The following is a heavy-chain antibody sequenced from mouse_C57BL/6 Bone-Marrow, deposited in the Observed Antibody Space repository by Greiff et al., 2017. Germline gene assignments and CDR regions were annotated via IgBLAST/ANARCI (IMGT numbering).Heavy chain of an antibody. J-gene: IGHJ3*01. CDR3: AGYYSNSAWFAY. V-gene: IGHV5-6*01. D-gene: IGHD2-5*01. CDR2: ISSGGSYT. Sequence: EVNVVESGGDLVKPGGSLKLSCAASGFTFSSYGMSWVRQTPDKRLEWVATISSGGSYTYYPDSVKGRFTISRDNAKNTLYLQMSSLKSEDTAMYYCAGYYSNSAWFAYWGQGTLVTVSA. CDR1: GFTFSSYG.